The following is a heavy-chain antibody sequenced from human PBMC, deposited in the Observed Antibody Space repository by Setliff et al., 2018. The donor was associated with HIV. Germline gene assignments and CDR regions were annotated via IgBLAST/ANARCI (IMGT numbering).Heavy chain of an antibody. CDR1: GDSLNTYY. D-gene: IGHD3-22*01. V-gene: IGHV4-4*07. CDR3: AKDPASSAYYARFDY. CDR2: IYASGKT. Sequence: PSETLSLTCNVSGDSLNTYYWSWIRQSGGKGLEWIGRIYASGKTTFNPSLKSRVRLSVDTSKNLFSLKLTSVTASDTAIYYCAKDPASSAYYARFDYWGQGTPVTVSS. J-gene: IGHJ4*02.